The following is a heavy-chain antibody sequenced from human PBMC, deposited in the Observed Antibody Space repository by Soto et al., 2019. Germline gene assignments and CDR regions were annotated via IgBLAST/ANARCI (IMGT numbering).Heavy chain of an antibody. CDR3: ARDRRSTYYYYGMDL. J-gene: IGHJ6*02. V-gene: IGHV3-30-3*01. Sequence: GGSLRLSCEASGFSFNRHGIHWVRQAPGKGLEWLAVISYDGSNQDYADSVKGRFSISRDNSKNTVYLQMNSLRAEDTAVYYCARDRRSTYYYYGMDLWGQGNTVTVSS. CDR1: GFSFNRHG. D-gene: IGHD2-2*01. CDR2: ISYDGSNQ.